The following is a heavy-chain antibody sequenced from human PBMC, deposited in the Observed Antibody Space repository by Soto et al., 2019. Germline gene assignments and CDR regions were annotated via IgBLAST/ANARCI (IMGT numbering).Heavy chain of an antibody. V-gene: IGHV3-30*18. CDR2: VSGAGNNE. J-gene: IGHJ5*02. CDR3: AKSPYDSGCYYYCFYS. Sequence: PGVSLRLSFAASGFTFSSYGMHWFRQAPGKGLEWVADVSGAGNNEHYADSVKGRFAIFRDNSKSTRYLQMNSLTAEDTAVYYGAKSPYDSGCYYYCFYSWGRETGAPVPS. D-gene: IGHD3-22*01. CDR1: GFTFSSYG.